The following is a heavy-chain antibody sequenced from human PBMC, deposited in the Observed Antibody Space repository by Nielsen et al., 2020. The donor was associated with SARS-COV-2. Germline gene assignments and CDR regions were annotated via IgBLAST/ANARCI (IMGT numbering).Heavy chain of an antibody. CDR3: ARERVGGITIFGVVTRYGMDV. D-gene: IGHD3-3*01. Sequence: WIRQPPGKGLEWIGYIYYSGSTYYNPSLKSRVTISVDTSKNQFSLKLSSVTAADTALYYCARERVGGITIFGVVTRYGMDVWGQGTTVTVSS. V-gene: IGHV4-30-4*01. CDR2: IYYSGST. J-gene: IGHJ6*02.